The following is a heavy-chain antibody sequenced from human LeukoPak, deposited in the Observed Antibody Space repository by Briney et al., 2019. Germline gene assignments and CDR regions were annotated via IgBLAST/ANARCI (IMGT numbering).Heavy chain of an antibody. J-gene: IGHJ3*02. Sequence: PGGSLRLSCAASGFTFSRYWIHWVRQAPGKGLEWVSRINPDGSTTTYADSVKGRFTISRDNAKNTVYLQMNSLRAEDTAVYYCARETVTTVPDAFDIWGQGTMVTVSS. V-gene: IGHV3-74*01. D-gene: IGHD4-11*01. CDR1: GFTFSRYW. CDR2: INPDGSTT. CDR3: ARETVTTVPDAFDI.